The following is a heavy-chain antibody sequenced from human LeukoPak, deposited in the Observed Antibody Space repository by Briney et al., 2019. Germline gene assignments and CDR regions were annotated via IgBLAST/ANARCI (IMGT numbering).Heavy chain of an antibody. Sequence: GASVKVSCKASGGTFSSYAISWVRQAPGQGLGWMGRIIPIFGTANYAQKFQGRVTITTDESTSTAYMELSSLRSEDTAVYYCARGPRLSYMIDYWGQGTLVTVSS. CDR1: GGTFSSYA. CDR2: IIPIFGTA. V-gene: IGHV1-69*05. D-gene: IGHD1-26*01. CDR3: ARGPRLSYMIDY. J-gene: IGHJ4*02.